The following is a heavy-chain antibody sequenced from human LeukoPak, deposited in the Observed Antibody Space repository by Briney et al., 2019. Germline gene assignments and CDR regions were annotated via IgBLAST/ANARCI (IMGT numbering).Heavy chain of an antibody. D-gene: IGHD3-10*01. V-gene: IGHV7-4-1*02. CDR1: GYTFTSYA. CDR2: INTNTGNP. J-gene: IGHJ5*02. CDR3: ARKELNYYGSGMGFDP. Sequence: ASVTVSCKASGYTFTSYAMNWVRQAPGQGLEWMGWINTNTGNPTYAQGFTGRFVFSLDTSVSTAYLQISSLKAEDTAVYYCARKELNYYGSGMGFDPWGQGTLVTVSS.